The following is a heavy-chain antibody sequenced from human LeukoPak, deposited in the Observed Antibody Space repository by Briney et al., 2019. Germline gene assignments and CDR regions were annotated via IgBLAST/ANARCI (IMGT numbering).Heavy chain of an antibody. Sequence: GASVKVSCKASGGTFSSYAISWVRQAPGQGLEWMGGIIPIFGTANYAQKFQGRVTITTDESTSTAYMELSSLRSEDTAVYYCARSRPLYYYDSSGYSYYFDYWGQGTLVTVSS. CDR2: IIPIFGTA. J-gene: IGHJ4*02. D-gene: IGHD3-22*01. CDR1: GGTFSSYA. V-gene: IGHV1-69*05. CDR3: ARSRPLYYYDSSGYSYYFDY.